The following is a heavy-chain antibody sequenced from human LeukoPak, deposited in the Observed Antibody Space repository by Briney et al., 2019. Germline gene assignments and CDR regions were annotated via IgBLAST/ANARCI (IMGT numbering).Heavy chain of an antibody. D-gene: IGHD6-13*01. V-gene: IGHV4-39*01. CDR3: ARQAYSSNLGWFDP. J-gene: IGHJ5*02. CDR2: IYNSGST. CDR1: GGSISSGGHY. Sequence: SETLSLTCTVSGGSISSGGHYWTWIRQPPGKGLEWIGNIYNSGSTYYNPSLKSRVTISVDASKNQFSLKLSSVTAADTAVYYCARQAYSSNLGWFDPWGQGTLVTVSS.